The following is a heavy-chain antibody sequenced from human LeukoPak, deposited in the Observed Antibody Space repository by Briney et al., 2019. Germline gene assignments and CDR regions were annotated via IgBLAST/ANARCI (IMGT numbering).Heavy chain of an antibody. J-gene: IGHJ6*02. D-gene: IGHD6-13*01. V-gene: IGHV1-69*04. Sequence: SVKVSCKASGGAFSSYAISWVRQAPGQGLEWMGRIIPILGIANYAQKFQGRVTITADKSTSTAYMELSSLRSEDTAVYYCARDGHSSSWYEYYYGMDVWGQGTTVTVSS. CDR1: GGAFSSYA. CDR3: ARDGHSSSWYEYYYGMDV. CDR2: IIPILGIA.